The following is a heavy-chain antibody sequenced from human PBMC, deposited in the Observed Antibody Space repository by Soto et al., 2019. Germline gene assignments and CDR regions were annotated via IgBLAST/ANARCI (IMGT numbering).Heavy chain of an antibody. J-gene: IGHJ4*02. V-gene: IGHV1-18*01. Sequence: HVQLVQSGAEVKKPGSSVKCSCKASCYTFTSDGINWVRQAPGQGLEWMGWINTYDGNTNHAQKFQGRVTMTTDTSTSTAYMELRSLSSNDTAVYYCAASQQFDYWGQGALVSVSS. CDR1: CYTFTSDG. CDR3: AASQQFDY. CDR2: INTYDGNT. D-gene: IGHD6-13*01.